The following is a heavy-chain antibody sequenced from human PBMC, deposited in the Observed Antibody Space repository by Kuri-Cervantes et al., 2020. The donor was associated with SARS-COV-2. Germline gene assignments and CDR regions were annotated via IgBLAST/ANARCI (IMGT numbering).Heavy chain of an antibody. CDR2: IKQDGSEK. J-gene: IGHJ1*01. Sequence: GGSLRLSCAASGFTFSSYSMSWVRQAPGKGLEWVANIKQDGSEKYYVDSVKGRFTISRDNAKNSLYLQMNSLRAEDTAVYYCARPSWRAAPSHFQHWGQGTLVTVSS. CDR3: ARPSWRAAPSHFQH. CDR1: GFTFSSYS. V-gene: IGHV3-7*01. D-gene: IGHD6-6*01.